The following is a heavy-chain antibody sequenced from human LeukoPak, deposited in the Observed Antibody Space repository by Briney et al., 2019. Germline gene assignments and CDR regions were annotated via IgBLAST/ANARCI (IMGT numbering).Heavy chain of an antibody. J-gene: IGHJ6*04. CDR3: AIAQNNHGYVYFGMDV. D-gene: IGHD5-12*01. CDR2: IIPMCGTS. V-gene: IGHV1-69*06. Sequence: GASVKASCKASGDTFDSHALSWVRQAPGQGLEWMGAIIPMCGTSNYAQKFQGRVAIIADKSTSTACMELNSLTSEDTAVYYCAIAQNNHGYVYFGMDVWGKGTTVTVYS. CDR1: GDTFDSHA.